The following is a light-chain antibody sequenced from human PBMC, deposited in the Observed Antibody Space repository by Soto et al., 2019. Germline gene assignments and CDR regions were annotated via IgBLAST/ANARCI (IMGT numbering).Light chain of an antibody. J-gene: IGKJ1*01. V-gene: IGKV1-5*03. Sequence: DIQMTQTPSTLSGSVGDRVTITCRASQTIRSWLAWYQQIPGKAPKLLIYKVSTLKSGVPSRFSGSGSGTEFTLTISSLQPDDFATYYCQHYNSYSEAFGQGTKVDI. CDR1: QTIRSW. CDR3: QHYNSYSEA. CDR2: KVS.